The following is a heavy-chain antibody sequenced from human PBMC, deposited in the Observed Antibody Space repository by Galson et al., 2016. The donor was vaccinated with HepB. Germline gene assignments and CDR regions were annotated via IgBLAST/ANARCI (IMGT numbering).Heavy chain of an antibody. CDR1: GFTFTGYS. J-gene: IGHJ4*02. CDR3: ARDPRYYDRSGYYEANDY. Sequence: SLRLSCAASGFTFTGYSMNWVRQAPGKGLQWISYISSSSTTIYYADSVKGRFTISRDNAKNSLYLRMNSLRAEDTAVYYCARDPRYYDRSGYYEANDYWGQGTLVTVSS. D-gene: IGHD3-22*01. V-gene: IGHV3-48*04. CDR2: ISSSSTTI.